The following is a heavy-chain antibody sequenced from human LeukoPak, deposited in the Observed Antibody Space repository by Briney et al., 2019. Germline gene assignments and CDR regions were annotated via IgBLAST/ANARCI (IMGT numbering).Heavy chain of an antibody. Sequence: ASVKVSCKASGYSLTSYGISWVRQPPGQGLEWMGWISAYNGNTNYAQKLQGRVTMTTDTSTSTAYMELRSLRSDDTAVYYCASGPPADYMDVWGKGTTVTVSS. D-gene: IGHD2-15*01. J-gene: IGHJ6*03. CDR1: GYSLTSYG. CDR2: ISAYNGNT. V-gene: IGHV1-18*01. CDR3: ASGPPADYMDV.